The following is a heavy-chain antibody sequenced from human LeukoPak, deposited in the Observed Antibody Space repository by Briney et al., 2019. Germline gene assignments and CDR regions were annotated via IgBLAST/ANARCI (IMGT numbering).Heavy chain of an antibody. CDR1: GGSLSSYY. CDR3: ARHNGSGYFDY. Sequence: SETLSLTCTVSGGSLSSYYWSWIRQPPGKGLEWIGYIYYSGSTNYNPSLKSRVTISVDTSKNQFSLKLSSVTAADTAVYYCARHNGSGYFDYWGQGTLVTVSS. CDR2: IYYSGST. J-gene: IGHJ4*02. V-gene: IGHV4-59*08. D-gene: IGHD2-15*01.